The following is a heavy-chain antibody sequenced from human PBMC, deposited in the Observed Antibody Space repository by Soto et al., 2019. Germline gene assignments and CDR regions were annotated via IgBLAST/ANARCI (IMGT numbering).Heavy chain of an antibody. CDR2: ISYDGNNK. Sequence: QVQLVESVGGVVQPGRSLRLSCAASGFTFSPYAMHWVRQAPGKGLELVAVISYDGNNKNYADSVKGRLAISRDNSRNSLYLQMNSLRAEDTAVYYCARARLDTPALDYWGQGTLVTVSS. CDR3: ARARLDTPALDY. D-gene: IGHD2-2*01. V-gene: IGHV3-30*09. CDR1: GFTFSPYA. J-gene: IGHJ4*02.